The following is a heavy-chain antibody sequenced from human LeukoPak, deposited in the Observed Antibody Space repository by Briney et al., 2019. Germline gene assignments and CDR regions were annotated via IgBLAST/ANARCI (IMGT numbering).Heavy chain of an antibody. CDR3: ARADRLHGGPYLIGP. V-gene: IGHV1-2*02. Sequence: ASVKGSCKTSGYSFTDYYMHWVRQAPGQGLEWMGWINPNSGGTSSAQKSQGRVTMTRDTSITTVYMEVRWLTSDDTAIYYCARADRLHGGPYLIGPWGLGTLVTVSS. J-gene: IGHJ5*02. CDR2: INPNSGGT. CDR1: GYSFTDYY. D-gene: IGHD2-21*01.